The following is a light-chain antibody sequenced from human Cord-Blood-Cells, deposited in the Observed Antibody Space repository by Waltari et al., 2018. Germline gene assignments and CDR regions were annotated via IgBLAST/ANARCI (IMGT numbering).Light chain of an antibody. J-gene: IGKJ1*01. CDR2: GAS. CDR3: QQYNSYSWT. Sequence: DIQMTQSPSTLSASVGDRVTITCRASQSISSWLAWYHQKPGKAPKLLIYGASSLESGVPSRFSGSGSGTEFTLTISSLQPDDFATYYCQQYNSYSWTFGQGTKVEIK. V-gene: IGKV1-5*01. CDR1: QSISSW.